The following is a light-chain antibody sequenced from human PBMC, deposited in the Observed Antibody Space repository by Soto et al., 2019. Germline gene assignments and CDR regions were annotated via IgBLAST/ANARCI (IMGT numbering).Light chain of an antibody. CDR1: PSINTC. CDR2: DGS. CDR3: QQYQTYSRT. J-gene: IGKJ1*01. V-gene: IGKV1-5*01. Sequence: DIQMTQSPSTVSASVGDRITITCRASPSINTCLACYRKRPAEAPQLLIYDGSTLAMGVPSRFSGSGSGTNFTLSISRLQPDDFATFYCQQYQTYSRTFGQGTKVEVK.